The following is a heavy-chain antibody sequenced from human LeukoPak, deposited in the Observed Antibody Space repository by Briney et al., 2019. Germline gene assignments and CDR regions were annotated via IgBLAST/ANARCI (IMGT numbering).Heavy chain of an antibody. J-gene: IGHJ6*02. CDR1: GGSISSYY. Sequence: SETLSLTCTVSGGSISSYYWSWIRQPPGKGLEWIGYIYYSGSTNYNPSLKSRVTISVDTSKNQFSLKLSSVTAADTAVYYCARYSYDSYYYGMDVWGQGTMVTVSS. CDR3: ARYSYDSYYYGMDV. D-gene: IGHD5-18*01. CDR2: IYYSGST. V-gene: IGHV4-59*08.